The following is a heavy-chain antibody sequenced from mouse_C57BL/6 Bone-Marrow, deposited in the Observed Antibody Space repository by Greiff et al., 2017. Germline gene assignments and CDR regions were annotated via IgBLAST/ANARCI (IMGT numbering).Heavy chain of an antibody. CDR2: IYPRSGNT. J-gene: IGHJ3*01. CDR3: ARDLLLRRAY. V-gene: IGHV1-81*01. Sequence: VQLQQSGAELARPGASVKLSCKASGYTFTSYGISWVKQRTGQGLEWIGEIYPRSGNTYYNEKFKGKATLTADKSSSTAYMELRSLTSEDSAVYFCARDLLLRRAYWGQGTLVTVSA. CDR1: GYTFTSYG. D-gene: IGHD1-1*01.